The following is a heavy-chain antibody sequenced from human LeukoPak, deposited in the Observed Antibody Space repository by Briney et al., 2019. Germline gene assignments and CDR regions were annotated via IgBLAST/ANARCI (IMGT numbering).Heavy chain of an antibody. V-gene: IGHV1-69*05. CDR2: IIPSFDVS. J-gene: IGHJ4*02. CDR1: GGSFRSKA. CDR3: ARNDMAAAGTFAF. D-gene: IGHD6-13*01. Sequence: SLKVSCKASGGSFRSKAVSWVRQAPGQGLEWMGAIIPSFDVSNYAQKFQGRITITMDESASTAYMELTSLRSEDTAVYYCARNDMAAAGTFAFWGQGTLVTVSS.